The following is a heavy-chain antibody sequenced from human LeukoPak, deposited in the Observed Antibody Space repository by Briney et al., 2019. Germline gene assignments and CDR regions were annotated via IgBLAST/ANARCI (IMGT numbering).Heavy chain of an antibody. CDR1: GFTFSSYG. Sequence: GGSLRLSCAASGFTFSSYGMHWVRQAPGKGLEWVVVIWYDGSNKYYADSVKGRFTISRDNSKNTLYLQMNSLRAEDTAVYYCAREPQQTYGDNVLFDYWGQGTLVTVSS. CDR3: AREPQQTYGDNVLFDY. V-gene: IGHV3-33*01. J-gene: IGHJ4*02. CDR2: IWYDGSNK. D-gene: IGHD4-17*01.